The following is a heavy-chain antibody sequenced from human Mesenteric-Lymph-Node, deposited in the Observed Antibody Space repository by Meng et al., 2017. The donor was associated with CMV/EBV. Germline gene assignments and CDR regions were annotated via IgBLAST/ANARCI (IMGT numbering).Heavy chain of an antibody. CDR3: TRVRGSYYFDY. J-gene: IGHJ4*02. CDR1: GFSFGDYA. V-gene: IGHV3-49*04. CDR2: IRRKDYGGTT. Sequence: GESLKISCTASGFSFGDYALSWVRQAPGKGLEWVGFIRRKDYGGTTEYAASVKSRFIISRDDSKSIAYLQMNSLKTEDTAVYYCTRVRGSYYFDYWGQGTLVTVSS. D-gene: IGHD1-26*01.